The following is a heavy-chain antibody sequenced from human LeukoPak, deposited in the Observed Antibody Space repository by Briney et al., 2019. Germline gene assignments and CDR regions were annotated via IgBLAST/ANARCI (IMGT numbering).Heavy chain of an antibody. CDR2: IYHGGNT. CDR1: GASISSSDFY. J-gene: IGHJ4*02. D-gene: IGHD3-16*01. CDR3: ARDGGTSPADF. Sequence: SETLSLTCNVSGASISSSDFYWGWIRQPPGKGLEWIGSIYHGGNTYYSPSLEGRVTISVDSPKSQFSLKLNYVNAADTAVYYCARDGGTSPADFWGRGTLVTVSS. V-gene: IGHV4-39*07.